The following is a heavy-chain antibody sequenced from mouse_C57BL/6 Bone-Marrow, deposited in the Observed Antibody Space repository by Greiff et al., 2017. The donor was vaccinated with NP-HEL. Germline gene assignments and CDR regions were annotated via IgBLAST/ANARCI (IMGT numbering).Heavy chain of an antibody. V-gene: IGHV1-19*01. CDR3: ARAAYPYAMDY. CDR1: GYTFTDYY. D-gene: IGHD2-10*01. J-gene: IGHJ4*01. Sequence: VQLKEPGPVLVKPGASVKMSCKASGYTFTDYYMNWVKQSHGKSLEWIGVINPYNGGTSYNQKFKGKATLTVDKSSSTAYMELNSLTSEDSAVYYCARAAYPYAMDYWGQGTSVTVSS. CDR2: INPYNGGT.